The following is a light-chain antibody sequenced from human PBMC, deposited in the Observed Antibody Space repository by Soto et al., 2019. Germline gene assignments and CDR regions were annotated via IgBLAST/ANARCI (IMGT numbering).Light chain of an antibody. Sequence: EIVLTQSPGTLSLSPGERATLSCRASQSVSSSYLAWYQQKPGQAPRLLIYGASSRATGIPDRFSGSGSGTDFTLTISRLEPEEFAVYYWQQYGRSRTFGQGTKVEIK. CDR1: QSVSSSY. V-gene: IGKV3-20*01. CDR3: QQYGRSRT. CDR2: GAS. J-gene: IGKJ1*01.